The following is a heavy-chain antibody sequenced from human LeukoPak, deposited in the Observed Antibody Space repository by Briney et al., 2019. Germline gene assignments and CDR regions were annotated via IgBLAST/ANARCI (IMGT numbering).Heavy chain of an antibody. D-gene: IGHD5-24*01. Sequence: GGSLRLSCAASGFTFTDHYMSWVRQAPGKGLEWVSYISSGGDIIYYADSVKGRFTISRDNAKNSLYLQMNSLRAEDTAVYYCARDLELATIRPGYWGHGTLVTVSS. J-gene: IGHJ4*01. CDR3: ARDLELATIRPGY. CDR1: GFTFTDHY. V-gene: IGHV3-11*04. CDR2: ISSGGDII.